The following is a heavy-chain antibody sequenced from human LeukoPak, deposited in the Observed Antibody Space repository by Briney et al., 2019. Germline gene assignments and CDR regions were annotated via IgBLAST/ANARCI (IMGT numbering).Heavy chain of an antibody. CDR1: GVTFSGHS. V-gene: IGHV3-66*01. D-gene: IGHD3-3*01. J-gene: IGHJ4*02. CDR2: IHSGGRT. CDR3: ARPGSASGYWVH. Sequence: GGSLRLSCAASGVTFSGHSMHWVRQPPGKGLEWVSVIHSGGRTKYADSVRDRFTISRDTAKNTVYLQMNSLRVDDTAAYYCARPGSASGYWVHWGQGTLVTVSS.